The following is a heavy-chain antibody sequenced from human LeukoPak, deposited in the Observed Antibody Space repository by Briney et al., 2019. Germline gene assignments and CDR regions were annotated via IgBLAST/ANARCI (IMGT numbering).Heavy chain of an antibody. CDR2: ISGSGGST. V-gene: IGHV3-23*01. CDR1: GFTFSSYA. D-gene: IGHD3-10*01. J-gene: IGHJ6*03. Sequence: GGSLRLSCAASGFTFSSYAMSWVRQAPGKGLEWVSPISGSGGSTYYADSVKGRFTISRDNSKNTLYLQMNSLRAEDTAVYYCAKDVRGYYYYMDVWGKGTTVTVSS. CDR3: AKDVRGYYYYMDV.